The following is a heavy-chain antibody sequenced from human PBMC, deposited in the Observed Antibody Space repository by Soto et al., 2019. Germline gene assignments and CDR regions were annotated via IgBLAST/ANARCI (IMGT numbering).Heavy chain of an antibody. Sequence: GGSLRLSCAASGFTFSNAWMNWVRQAPGKGLEWVGRIKSKTDGGTTDYAAPVKGRFTISRDDSKNRLYLQMNSLKTEDTAVYYCTTGMPAANYYDYVWGSLSDYWGQGTLVTVSS. D-gene: IGHD3-16*01. CDR1: GFTFSNAW. CDR2: IKSKTDGGTT. V-gene: IGHV3-15*07. J-gene: IGHJ4*02. CDR3: TTGMPAANYYDYVWGSLSDY.